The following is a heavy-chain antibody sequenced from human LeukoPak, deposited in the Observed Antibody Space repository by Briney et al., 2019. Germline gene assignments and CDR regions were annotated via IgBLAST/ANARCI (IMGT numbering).Heavy chain of an antibody. CDR1: GYTFTGYY. CDR3: ARGYGQGVLWFGELYLGYYGMDV. J-gene: IGHJ6*02. Sequence: ASVKVSCKASGYTFTGYYMHWVRQAPGQGLEWMGWINPNSGGTNYAQKFQGRVTMTRDTSISTAYMELSRLRSEDTAVYYCARGYGQGVLWFGELYLGYYGMDVWGQGTTVTVSS. D-gene: IGHD3-10*01. CDR2: INPNSGGT. V-gene: IGHV1-2*02.